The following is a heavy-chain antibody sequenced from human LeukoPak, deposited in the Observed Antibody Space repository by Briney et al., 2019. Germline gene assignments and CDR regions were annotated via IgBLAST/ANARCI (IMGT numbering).Heavy chain of an antibody. CDR2: INHSGDT. Sequence: PSETLSLTCAVSGVSFDDYYWAWVRQTPGKGLEWIGEINHSGDTNDSPSLKSRVPLSIDTSRKQFSLNLRSVTVADAGTYYCTRMTTGPDYWGQGTLVTVSS. V-gene: IGHV4-34*01. CDR3: TRMTTGPDY. J-gene: IGHJ4*02. CDR1: GVSFDDYY. D-gene: IGHD4-17*01.